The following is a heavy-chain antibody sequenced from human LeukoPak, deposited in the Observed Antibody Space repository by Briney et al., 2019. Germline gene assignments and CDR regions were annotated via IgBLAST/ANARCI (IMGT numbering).Heavy chain of an antibody. CDR2: INPIFGTA. V-gene: IGHV1-69*01. J-gene: IGHJ5*02. Sequence: VASVKVSCKASGGTFSSYAISWVRQAPGQGLEWMGGINPIFGTANYAQKFQGRVTITADESTSTAYMELSSLRSEDTAVYYCARVGYGANWFDPWGQGTLVTVSS. CDR1: GGTFSSYA. D-gene: IGHD6-13*01. CDR3: ARVGYGANWFDP.